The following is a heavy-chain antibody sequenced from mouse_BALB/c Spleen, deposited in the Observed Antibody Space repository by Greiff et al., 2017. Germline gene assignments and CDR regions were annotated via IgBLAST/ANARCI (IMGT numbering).Heavy chain of an antibody. CDR3: ARGPYGNYYYAMDY. CDR2: INSNGGST. D-gene: IGHD2-1*01. V-gene: IGHV5-6-3*01. J-gene: IGHJ4*01. CDR1: GFTFSSYG. Sequence: EVHLVESGGGLVQPGGSLKLSCAASGFTFSSYGMSWVRQTPDKRLELVATINSNGGSTYYPDSVKGRFTISRDNAKNTLYLQMSSLKSEDTAMYYCARGPYGNYYYAMDYWGQGTSVTVSS.